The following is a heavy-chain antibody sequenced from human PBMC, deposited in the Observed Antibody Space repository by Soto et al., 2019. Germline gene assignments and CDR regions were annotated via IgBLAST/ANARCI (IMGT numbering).Heavy chain of an antibody. CDR2: INPNSGGT. Sequence: ASVKVSCKASGYTFTGYYMHWVRQAPGQGLEWMGWINPNSGGTNYAQKFQGRVTMTRDTSISTAYMELSRLRSDDTAVYYCARDIFDPGANFHGSSTSCYMGCNWFDPWGQGTLVTVYS. D-gene: IGHD2-2*02. J-gene: IGHJ5*02. CDR3: ARDIFDPGANFHGSSTSCYMGCNWFDP. V-gene: IGHV1-2*02. CDR1: GYTFTGYY.